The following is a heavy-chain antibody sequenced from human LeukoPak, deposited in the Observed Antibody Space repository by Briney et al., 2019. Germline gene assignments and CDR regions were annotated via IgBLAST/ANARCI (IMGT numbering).Heavy chain of an antibody. Sequence: GGSLRLSCVASGFTFSSYWMSWVRQAPGKGLEWAANIKEDGSEEYYGDSVKGRFTISRDNAKNSLYLQMNSLRAEDTAVYYCARTYSGTFGYWGQGTLVTVSS. J-gene: IGHJ4*02. CDR2: IKEDGSEE. D-gene: IGHD1-26*01. V-gene: IGHV3-7*05. CDR3: ARTYSGTFGY. CDR1: GFTFSSYW.